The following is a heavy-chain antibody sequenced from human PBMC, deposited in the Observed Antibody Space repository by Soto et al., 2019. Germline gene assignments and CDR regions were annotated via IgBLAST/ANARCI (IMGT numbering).Heavy chain of an antibody. J-gene: IGHJ5*02. CDR3: XXXXXXXXXWDWFDP. CDR1: GGSISSGGYY. V-gene: IGHV4-31*03. Sequence: QVQLQESGPGLVKPSQTLSLTCTVSGGSISSGGYYWSWIRQHPGKGLEWIGYIYYSWSTYYNPSLKSRXTXXXXXXXXXXXXXXXXXXXXXXXXYXXXXXXXXXXWDWFDPRGQGTLVTVSS. D-gene: IGHD3-16*01. CDR2: IYYSWST.